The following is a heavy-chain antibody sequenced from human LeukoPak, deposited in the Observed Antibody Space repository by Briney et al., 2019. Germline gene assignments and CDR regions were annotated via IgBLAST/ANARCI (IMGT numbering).Heavy chain of an antibody. CDR3: VGAHRLTAPNIDY. J-gene: IGHJ4*02. CDR1: GISSSSFA. Sequence: GGSLRLSCAASGISSSSFAMHWVRQAPGKGLEWVSMISFDGNNRDYADTVKGRFTISRDNSKNTVYLEVNNLRPGDTAVYFCVGAHRLTAPNIDYWGQGTLVIVSS. CDR2: ISFDGNNR. V-gene: IGHV3-30*14. D-gene: IGHD3-16*01.